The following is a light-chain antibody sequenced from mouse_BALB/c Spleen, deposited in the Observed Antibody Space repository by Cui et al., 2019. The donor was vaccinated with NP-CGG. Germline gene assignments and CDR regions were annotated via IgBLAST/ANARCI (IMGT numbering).Light chain of an antibody. J-gene: IGLJ1*01. CDR1: TGAVTTSNY. CDR3: ALWYSTHWL. V-gene: IGLV1*01. Sequence: QAGVTQEPALTTSPGETVTLTCRSITGAVTTSNYANWIQEKPDHLFTGLIGGTNNRAPVVPVRFSGSLIGDKAALTITGAQTEDNAIYFCALWYSTHWLFGGGTKLTVL. CDR2: GTN.